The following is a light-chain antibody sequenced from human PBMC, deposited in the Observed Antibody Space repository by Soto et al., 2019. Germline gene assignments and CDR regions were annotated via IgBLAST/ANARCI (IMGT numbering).Light chain of an antibody. J-gene: IGKJ4*01. V-gene: IGKV3-20*01. CDR3: QQFDSSPVT. CDR2: GAS. CDR1: QTVNNRC. Sequence: EVVLTQSPVTLSVSPGDRATLSCRASQTVNNRCFAWYQQRPGQAPRLLIYGASSRATGIPDRFSGSGSGTDFTLTITRLESEDFAVYFCQQFDSSPVTFGGGTKVEIK.